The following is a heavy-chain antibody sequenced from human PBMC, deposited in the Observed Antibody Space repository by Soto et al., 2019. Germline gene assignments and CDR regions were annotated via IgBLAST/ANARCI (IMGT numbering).Heavy chain of an antibody. V-gene: IGHV4-34*01. CDR3: ARLNAYYDILTGYYKSYYYYGMDV. CDR1: GGSFRGYY. D-gene: IGHD3-9*01. J-gene: IGHJ6*02. CDR2: INHSGST. Sequence: PSETLSLTCAVYGGSFRGYYWSWIRQPPGKGLEWIGEINHSGSTNYNPSLKSRVTISVDTSKNQFSLKLSSVTAADTAVYYCARLNAYYDILTGYYKSYYYYGMDVWGQGTTVTVSS.